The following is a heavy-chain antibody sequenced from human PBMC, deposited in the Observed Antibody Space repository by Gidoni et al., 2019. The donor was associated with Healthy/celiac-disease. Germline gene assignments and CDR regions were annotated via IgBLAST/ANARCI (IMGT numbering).Heavy chain of an antibody. CDR2: IKQDGSEK. CDR1: GFTFSSYW. CDR3: ARVGGYCSGGSCHPVFDY. Sequence: EVQLVESGGGLVQPGGSLRLSCAASGFTFSSYWMSWVRQAPGKGLEWVANIKQDGSEKYYVDSVKGRFTISRDNAKNSLYLQMNSLRAEDTAVYYCARVGGYCSGGSCHPVFDYWGQGTLITVSS. D-gene: IGHD2-15*01. V-gene: IGHV3-7*01. J-gene: IGHJ4*02.